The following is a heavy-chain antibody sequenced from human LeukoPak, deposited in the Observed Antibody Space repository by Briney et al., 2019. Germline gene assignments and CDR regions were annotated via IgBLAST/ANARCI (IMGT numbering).Heavy chain of an antibody. V-gene: IGHV3-23*01. CDR1: GFTFSDYY. CDR2: ISGSGGST. CDR3: AKNVAGYPRSYYFDY. J-gene: IGHJ4*02. Sequence: GGSLRLSCAASGFTFSDYYMSWIRQAPGKGLEWVSAISGSGGSTYYADSVKGRFTISRDNSKNTLYLQMNSLRAEDTAVYYCAKNVAGYPRSYYFDYWGQGTLVTVSS. D-gene: IGHD5-12*01.